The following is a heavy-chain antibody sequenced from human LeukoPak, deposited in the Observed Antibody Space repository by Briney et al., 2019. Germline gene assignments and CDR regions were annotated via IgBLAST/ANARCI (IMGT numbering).Heavy chain of an antibody. Sequence: PGGSLRLSCAASGFTFSSYTMHWVRQAPGKGLEWVALIPWHGNNPYYADSVQGRFTISRDSSRNTLYLQMNSLGTEDTAEYYCARLASTVTSPLDYWGQGTLVTVSS. V-gene: IGHV3-30*04. CDR3: ARLASTVTSPLDY. CDR2: IPWHGNNP. D-gene: IGHD4-11*01. CDR1: GFTFSSYT. J-gene: IGHJ4*02.